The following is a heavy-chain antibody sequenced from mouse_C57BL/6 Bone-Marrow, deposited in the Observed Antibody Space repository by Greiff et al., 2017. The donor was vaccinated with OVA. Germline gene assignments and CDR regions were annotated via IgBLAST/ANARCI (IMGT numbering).Heavy chain of an antibody. J-gene: IGHJ2*01. CDR3: ARQGWSFFDY. V-gene: IGHV5-6*01. CDR2: ISSGGSYT. CDR1: GFTFSSYG. Sequence: VQGVESGGDLVKPGGSLKLSCAASGFTFSSYGMSWVRQTPDKRLEWVATISSGGSYTYYPDSVKGRFTISRDNAKNTLYLQMSSLKSEDTAMYYCARQGWSFFDYWGKGTTLTVSS. D-gene: IGHD3-2*02.